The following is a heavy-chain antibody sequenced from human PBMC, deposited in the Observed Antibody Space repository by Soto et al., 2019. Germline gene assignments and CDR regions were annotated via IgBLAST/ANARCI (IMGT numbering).Heavy chain of an antibody. CDR1: GYTFTSYA. D-gene: IGHD3-16*01. V-gene: IGHV1-3*01. J-gene: IGHJ4*02. CDR2: INAGNGNT. CDR3: DVHAAAKGGEDY. Sequence: QVQLVQSGAEVKKPGASVKVSCKASGYTFTSYAMHWVRQAPGQRLEWMGWINAGNGNTKYSQKFQGRVTITRDTSASTAYMELSSLRSEDTAVYYCDVHAAAKGGEDYWGQGTLVTVSS.